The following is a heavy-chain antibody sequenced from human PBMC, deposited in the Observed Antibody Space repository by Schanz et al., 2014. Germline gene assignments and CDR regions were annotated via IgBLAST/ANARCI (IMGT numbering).Heavy chain of an antibody. CDR3: ATDHIAAAGSQYFYYYGMGV. D-gene: IGHD6-13*01. CDR1: GYTFTRSG. J-gene: IGHJ6*02. V-gene: IGHV1-18*01. CDR2: IGGYDANT. Sequence: QVQLVQSGGEVKTPGASVKVSCKASGYTFTRSGISWVRQAPGQGLEWMGWIGGYDANTNYAQKFQGRVTMTEDTSTDTAYMELSSLRSEDTAVYYCATDHIAAAGSQYFYYYGMGVWGQGTTVTVSS.